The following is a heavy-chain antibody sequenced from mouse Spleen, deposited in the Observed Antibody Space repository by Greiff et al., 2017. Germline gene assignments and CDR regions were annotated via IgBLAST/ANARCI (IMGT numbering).Heavy chain of an antibody. CDR2: IHPRSGNT. CDR1: GYTFTSYG. Sequence: QVQLQQSGAELARPGASVKLSCKASGYTFTSYGISWVKQRTGQGLEWIGEIHPRSGNTYYNEKFQGKATLTADKSSSTAYMELRSLTSEDSAVYFCAREAPSNRVGYWGQGTTLTVSS. CDR3: AREAPSNRVGY. J-gene: IGHJ2*01. V-gene: IGHV1-81*01. D-gene: IGHD4-1*01.